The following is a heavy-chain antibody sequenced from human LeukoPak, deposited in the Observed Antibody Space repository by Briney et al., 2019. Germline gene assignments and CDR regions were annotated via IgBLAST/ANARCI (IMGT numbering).Heavy chain of an antibody. CDR3: ARGEDGDYYFQQ. Sequence: WETLPLTCAVYGGSFSGYYWSWLRQPPGRGLEWIAEINHSGSSNYYPSLVSRLTITVDTYKNQLSLKLSSVTGADRAVYYCARGEDGDYYFQQGGEGTLVTVPS. CDR2: INHSGSS. J-gene: IGHJ1*01. CDR1: GGSFSGYY. V-gene: IGHV4-34*01. D-gene: IGHD4-17*01.